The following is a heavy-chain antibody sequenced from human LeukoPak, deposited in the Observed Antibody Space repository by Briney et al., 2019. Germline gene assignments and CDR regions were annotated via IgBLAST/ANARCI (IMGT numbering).Heavy chain of an antibody. J-gene: IGHJ6*03. Sequence: MASETLSLTCTVSGGSISSYYWSWIRQPPGKGLEWIGYIYYSGSTNYNPSLKSRVTISVDTSKNQFSLTSVTAADTAVYYCARTTEGGYTYGYFYYYYMDVWGKGTTVTISS. CDR2: IYYSGST. CDR1: GGSISSYY. V-gene: IGHV4-59*01. CDR3: ARTTEGGYTYGYFYYYYMDV. D-gene: IGHD5-18*01.